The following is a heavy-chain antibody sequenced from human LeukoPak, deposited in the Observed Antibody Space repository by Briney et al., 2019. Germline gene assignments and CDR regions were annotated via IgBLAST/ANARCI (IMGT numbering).Heavy chain of an antibody. D-gene: IGHD4-17*01. J-gene: IGHJ5*02. CDR2: ISSSSSYI. V-gene: IGHV3-21*01. CDR3: ARGPVTTGFDWFDP. Sequence: GGSLRLSCAASGFTFSNYSMNWVRQAPGKGLEWVSSISSSSSYIYYADSVKGRFTISRDNAKNSLYLQMNSLRAEDTAVYYCARGPVTTGFDWFDPWGQGTLVTVSS. CDR1: GFTFSNYS.